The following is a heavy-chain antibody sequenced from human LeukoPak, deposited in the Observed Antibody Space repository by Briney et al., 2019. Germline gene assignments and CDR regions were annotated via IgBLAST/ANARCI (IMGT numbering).Heavy chain of an antibody. J-gene: IGHJ4*01. CDR1: GFTFSRYW. Sequence: GGSLRLSCAASGFTFSRYWMHWVRQAPGKGLVWVSRINTDGRTITYADSVKGRFTISRDNAKNTLYLQMNSLRAEDTAVYYCVRSAFLTTEFYFDYWGHGTLVTVSS. CDR3: VRSAFLTTEFYFDY. V-gene: IGHV3-74*01. CDR2: INTDGRTI. D-gene: IGHD4-11*01.